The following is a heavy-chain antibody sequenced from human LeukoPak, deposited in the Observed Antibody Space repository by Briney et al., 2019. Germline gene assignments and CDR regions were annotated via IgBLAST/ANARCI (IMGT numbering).Heavy chain of an antibody. Sequence: SETLSLTCTVSGGSISSYYWSWIRQPLGKGLEWIGYIYYSGSTNYNPSLKSRVTISVDTSKNQFSLKLSSVTAADTAVYYCARTGGQWLANWYFDLWGRGTLVTVSS. V-gene: IGHV4-59*08. CDR1: GGSISSYY. CDR3: ARTGGQWLANWYFDL. CDR2: IYYSGST. J-gene: IGHJ2*01. D-gene: IGHD6-19*01.